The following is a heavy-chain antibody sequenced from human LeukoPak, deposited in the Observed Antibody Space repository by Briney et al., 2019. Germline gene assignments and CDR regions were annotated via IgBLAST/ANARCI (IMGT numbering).Heavy chain of an antibody. Sequence: PGGSLRLSCAASGFTFSSYAMSWVRQAPGKGLEWVAVISYDGSNKYYADSVKGRFTISRDNSKNTLYLQMNSLRAEDTAVYYCAITSPPGYSYGYWGVVGDFDYWGQGTLVTVSS. CDR3: AITSPPGYSYGYWGVVGDFDY. D-gene: IGHD5-18*01. V-gene: IGHV3-30-3*01. CDR1: GFTFSSYA. J-gene: IGHJ4*02. CDR2: ISYDGSNK.